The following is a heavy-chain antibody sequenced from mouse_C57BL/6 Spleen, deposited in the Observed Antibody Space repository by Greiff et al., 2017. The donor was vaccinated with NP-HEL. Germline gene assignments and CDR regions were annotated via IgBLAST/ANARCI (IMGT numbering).Heavy chain of an antibody. Sequence: EVKLVESGGGLVKPGGSLKLSCAASGFTFSDYGMHWVRQAPEKGLEWVAYISSGSSTIYYADTVKGRFTISRDNAKNTLFLQMTSLRSEDTAMYYCARPIYDYDWYFEVWGTGTTVTVSS. V-gene: IGHV5-17*01. CDR1: GFTFSDYG. J-gene: IGHJ1*03. D-gene: IGHD2-4*01. CDR3: ARPIYDYDWYFEV. CDR2: ISSGSSTI.